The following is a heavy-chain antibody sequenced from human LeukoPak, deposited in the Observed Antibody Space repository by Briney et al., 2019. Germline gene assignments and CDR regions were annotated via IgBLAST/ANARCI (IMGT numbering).Heavy chain of an antibody. CDR2: IHSSGST. Sequence: SETLSLTCTVSGGSISSSAYHWGWIRQPPGKGLEWVGSIHSSGSTYYNLSLKSRVTISVDTSKNQFSLKLSSVTAADTAVYYCARALFLEWLLPVQFDYWGQGTLVTVSS. J-gene: IGHJ4*02. CDR3: ARALFLEWLLPVQFDY. D-gene: IGHD3-3*01. CDR1: GGSISSSAYH. V-gene: IGHV4-39*07.